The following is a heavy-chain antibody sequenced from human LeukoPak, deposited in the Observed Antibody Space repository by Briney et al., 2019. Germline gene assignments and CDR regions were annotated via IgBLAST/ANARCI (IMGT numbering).Heavy chain of an antibody. J-gene: IGHJ4*02. D-gene: IGHD3-10*01. V-gene: IGHV3-66*01. CDR2: IYSGGST. Sequence: PGGSLRLSCAASGFTVSSNYMSWVRQAPGKGLEWVSVIYSGGSTYYADSVKGRFTISRDNSKNTLYLQMNSLRAEDAAVYYCARGGVLWFGELLGFDYWGQGTLVTVS. CDR1: GFTVSSNY. CDR3: ARGGVLWFGELLGFDY.